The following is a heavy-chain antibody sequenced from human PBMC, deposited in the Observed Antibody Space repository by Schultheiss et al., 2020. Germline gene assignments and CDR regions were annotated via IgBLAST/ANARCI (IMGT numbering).Heavy chain of an antibody. D-gene: IGHD3-3*01. CDR3: TYYDFWSGSGYYYYGMDV. CDR2: ISTQNGNT. J-gene: IGHJ6*02. Sequence: ASVKVSCKASGYTFTGYYMHWVRQAPGQGLEWMGWISTQNGNTYYAQKVQGRVTMTTDTSTSTAYMELSSLRSEDTAVYYCTYYDFWSGSGYYYYGMDVWGQGTTVTVSS. CDR1: GYTFTGYY. V-gene: IGHV1-18*04.